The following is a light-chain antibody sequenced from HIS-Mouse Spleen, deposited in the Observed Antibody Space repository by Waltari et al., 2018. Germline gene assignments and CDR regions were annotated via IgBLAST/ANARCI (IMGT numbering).Light chain of an antibody. CDR1: SSDVGSYNL. CDR3: CSYAGSSTWV. Sequence: QSALTQPASVSGSPGQSITISCPGTSSDVGSYNLVSWYQQHPGKAPKLMIYEGSKRPSGVSNRCSGSKPGNTASLTISGLQAEDEADYYCCSYAGSSTWVFGGGTKLTVL. J-gene: IGLJ3*02. V-gene: IGLV2-23*01. CDR2: EGS.